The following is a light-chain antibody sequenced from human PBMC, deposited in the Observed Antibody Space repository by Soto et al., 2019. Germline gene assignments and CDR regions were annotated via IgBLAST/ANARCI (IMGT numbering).Light chain of an antibody. Sequence: ALPKPASGNVFPVRGSSITRNGTNSDVGGYDYVSWYQHHPGKAPKFIMYDVNIRPSGISNRFSGSKSGNTASLTISGLQAEDEADYYCSSYTTTSTRYVFGTGTKVTVL. CDR3: SSYTTTSTRYV. CDR1: NSDVGGYDY. V-gene: IGLV2-14*03. CDR2: DVN. J-gene: IGLJ1*01.